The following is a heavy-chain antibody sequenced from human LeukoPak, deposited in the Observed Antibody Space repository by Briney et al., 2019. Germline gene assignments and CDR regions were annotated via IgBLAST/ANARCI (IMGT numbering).Heavy chain of an antibody. J-gene: IGHJ4*02. V-gene: IGHV3-21*01. CDR1: GFTFSSYS. CDR3: ARDSSGWYGDNY. CDR2: ISSSSSYI. Sequence: GGSLRLSCAASGFTFSSYSMNWVRQAPGKGLEWVSSISSSSSYIYYADSVKGRFTISRDNAKNSLYLQMNSLRAEDTAVYYCARDSSGWYGDNYWGQGTLVTVSS. D-gene: IGHD6-19*01.